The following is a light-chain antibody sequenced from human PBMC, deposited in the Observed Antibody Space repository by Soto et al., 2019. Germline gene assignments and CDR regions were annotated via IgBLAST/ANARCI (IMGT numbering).Light chain of an antibody. CDR1: QSVSYC. J-gene: IGKJ3*01. V-gene: IGKV1-5*01. CDR3: QHYNTYSTA. CDR2: DGS. Sequence: DIHLTQSPSTLSTSVGARVTITCRASQSVSYCLAWYQQKPGKAPNLLIYDGSTLASGVPRRFSGGGFGTEFTLNISSLQPDDSTIYYCQHYNTYSTAFGPGTKVDIK.